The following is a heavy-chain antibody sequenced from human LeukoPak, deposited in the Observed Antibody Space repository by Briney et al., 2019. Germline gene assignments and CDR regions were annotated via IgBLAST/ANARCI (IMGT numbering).Heavy chain of an antibody. Sequence: GASVKVSCEASGGTFSSYAISWVRQAPGQGLEWMGRIIPILGIANYAQKFQGRVTITADKSTSTAYMELSSLRSEDTAVYYCARVETYYYDSSGYTYWGQGTLVTVSS. J-gene: IGHJ4*02. V-gene: IGHV1-69*04. CDR2: IIPILGIA. CDR1: GGTFSSYA. D-gene: IGHD3-22*01. CDR3: ARVETYYYDSSGYTY.